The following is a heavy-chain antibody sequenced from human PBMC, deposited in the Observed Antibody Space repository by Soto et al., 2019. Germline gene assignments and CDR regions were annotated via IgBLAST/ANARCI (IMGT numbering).Heavy chain of an antibody. Sequence: ASVKVSCKASGYTFTSYGISWVRQAPGQGLEWMGWISAYNGNTNYAQKLQGRVTMTTDTSTSTAYMELRSLRSDDTAVYYCAGSPIYWSSTSCYDSAFDIWGQGTMVTVSS. J-gene: IGHJ3*02. V-gene: IGHV1-18*01. CDR3: AGSPIYWSSTSCYDSAFDI. CDR2: ISAYNGNT. D-gene: IGHD2-2*01. CDR1: GYTFTSYG.